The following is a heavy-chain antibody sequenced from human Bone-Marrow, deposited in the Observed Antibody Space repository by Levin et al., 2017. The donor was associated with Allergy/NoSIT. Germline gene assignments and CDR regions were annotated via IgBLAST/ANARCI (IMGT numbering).Heavy chain of an antibody. CDR3: AMTSRFVMVTAAPGGDYYGMDV. D-gene: IGHD2-15*01. V-gene: IGHV1-69*02. Sequence: SVKVSCKASGGALNSYTINWVRQAPGQGLEWMGRIIPNLGVANYAQRFQGRVTFTADKSTTTTFMEMTRLTSEDTAVYYCAMTSRFVMVTAAPGGDYYGMDVWGQGTTVIVSS. CDR1: GGALNSYT. CDR2: IIPNLGVA. J-gene: IGHJ6*02.